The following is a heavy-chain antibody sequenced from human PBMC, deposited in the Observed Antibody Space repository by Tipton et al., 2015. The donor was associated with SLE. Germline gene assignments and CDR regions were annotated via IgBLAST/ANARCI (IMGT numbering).Heavy chain of an antibody. Sequence: SLRLSCAASGFTVSSNYMSWVRQAPGKGLEWVSYISSSGSTIYYADSVKGRFTISRDNAKNSLYLQMNSLRAEDTAVYYCARGEQQLVNAFDIWGQGTMVTVSS. CDR1: GFTVSSNY. J-gene: IGHJ3*02. D-gene: IGHD6-13*01. V-gene: IGHV3-11*04. CDR3: ARGEQQLVNAFDI. CDR2: ISSSGSTI.